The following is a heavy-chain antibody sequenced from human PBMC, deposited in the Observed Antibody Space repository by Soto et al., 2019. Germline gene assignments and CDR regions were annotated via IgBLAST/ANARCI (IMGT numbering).Heavy chain of an antibody. CDR2: ISYDGSNK. J-gene: IGHJ4*02. D-gene: IGHD5-18*01. CDR1: GFTFSSYG. V-gene: IGHV3-30*18. CDR3: AKEADVDTAMVAGGFDY. Sequence: QVQLVESGGGVVQPGRSLRLSCAASGFTFSSYGMHWVRQAPGKGLEWVAVISYDGSNKYYADSVKGRFTISRDNSKNTLYLQMNSLRAEDTAVYYCAKEADVDTAMVAGGFDYWGQGTLVTVSS.